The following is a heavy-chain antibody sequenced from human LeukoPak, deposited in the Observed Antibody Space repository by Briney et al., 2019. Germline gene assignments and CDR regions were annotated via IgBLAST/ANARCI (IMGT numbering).Heavy chain of an antibody. V-gene: IGHV1-69*04. CDR3: ARQGADQLLFDY. CDR1: GGTFTRYA. J-gene: IGHJ4*02. D-gene: IGHD2-2*01. Sequence: SVKVSSKASGGTFTRYAISWVRQAPGQGLEWMGRIIPIFGIANYAQKFQGRVTITADKSTSTAYMELSSLRSEDTAVYYCARQGADQLLFDYGGQGTLVTVS. CDR2: IIPIFGIA.